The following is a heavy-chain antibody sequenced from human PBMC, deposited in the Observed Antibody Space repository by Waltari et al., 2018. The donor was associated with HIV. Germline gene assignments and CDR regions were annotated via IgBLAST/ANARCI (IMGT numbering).Heavy chain of an antibody. CDR2: MSYSGST. Sequence: QLQLQGSGPGLVKSSETLSLTCTVSGGSMTSSSYHWGWIGQPPGKGLEWIGSMSYSGSTYHNPSLRSRLTISVDTSKNQFSLKLTSVTAADTAVYYCARSFSGYSNYFDPWGQGTLVTVSS. V-gene: IGHV4-39*01. D-gene: IGHD4-4*01. CDR3: ARSFSGYSNYFDP. J-gene: IGHJ5*02. CDR1: GGSMTSSSYH.